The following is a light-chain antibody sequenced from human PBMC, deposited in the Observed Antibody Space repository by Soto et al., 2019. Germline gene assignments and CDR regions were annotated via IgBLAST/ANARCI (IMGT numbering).Light chain of an antibody. Sequence: DNRMSQSPSSLSASEGDRVSITCRASQSITTFLNWYQQKPGKAPKLLIYHASSLESGVPSRFSGSGSGTDFTLTISSLQPEDFATYYCQQSYSTTWTFGQGTKVDI. J-gene: IGKJ1*01. CDR3: QQSYSTTWT. CDR1: QSITTF. CDR2: HAS. V-gene: IGKV1-39*01.